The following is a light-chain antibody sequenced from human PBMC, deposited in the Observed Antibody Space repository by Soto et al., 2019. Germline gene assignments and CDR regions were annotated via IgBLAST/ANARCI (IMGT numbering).Light chain of an antibody. CDR2: DVN. CDR3: SSHAGSDNPFV. Sequence: QSALTQPPSASGSPGQSVTISCTGTSSDVGGYNYVSWYQQHPGKAPKVMIYDVNKRPSGVPXRFSGSKSGNTASLTVSGXXXEDEAXXXXSSHAGSDNPFVFGTGTKVTVL. CDR1: SSDVGGYNY. V-gene: IGLV2-8*01. J-gene: IGLJ1*01.